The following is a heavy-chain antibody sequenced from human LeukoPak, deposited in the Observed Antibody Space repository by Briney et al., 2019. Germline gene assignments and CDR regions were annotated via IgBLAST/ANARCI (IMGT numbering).Heavy chain of an antibody. CDR3: ARLTKITFGGVIAD. CDR1: GGSFSGYY. V-gene: IGHV4-34*01. J-gene: IGHJ4*02. D-gene: IGHD3-16*02. CDR2: INHSGST. Sequence: SETLSLTCAVYGGSFSGYYWSWIRQPPGKGLEWIGEINHSGSTNYNPSLKSRVTISVDTSKNQFSLKLSSVTAADTAVYYCARLTKITFGGVIADWGQGTLVTVSS.